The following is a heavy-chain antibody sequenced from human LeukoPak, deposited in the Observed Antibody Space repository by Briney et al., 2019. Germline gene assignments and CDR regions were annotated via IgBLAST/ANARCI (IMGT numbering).Heavy chain of an antibody. D-gene: IGHD1-26*01. CDR2: ISTNSDIR. J-gene: IGHJ5*02. CDR3: ARDWDAMNNCFVP. Sequence: ASVKVSCKASGYTFTNYGISWVRQAPGQGLEWMGWISTNSDIRTYAQTLQGRFTMTTDTATTTAYMELNNLTFDDTVVYYCARDWDAMNNCFVPWGQGTPVTVSS. V-gene: IGHV1-18*01. CDR1: GYTFTNYG.